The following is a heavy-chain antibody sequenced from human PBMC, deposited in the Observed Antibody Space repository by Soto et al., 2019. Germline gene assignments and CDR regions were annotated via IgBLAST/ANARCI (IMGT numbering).Heavy chain of an antibody. Sequence: QVQLVESGGGLVKPGGSLRLSCAASGFTFSDNYMSWIRQAPGKGLEWVSYINSRSSSTNYAESVKGRLTISRDNAKNLLYLQMSSLTVEDTAVYYCVKGRNWASGSDYRGQGTLVTVSS. V-gene: IGHV3-11*05. J-gene: IGHJ4*02. D-gene: IGHD7-27*01. CDR1: GFTFSDNY. CDR3: VKGRNWASGSDY. CDR2: INSRSSST.